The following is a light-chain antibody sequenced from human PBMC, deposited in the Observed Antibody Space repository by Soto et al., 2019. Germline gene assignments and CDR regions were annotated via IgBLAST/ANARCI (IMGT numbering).Light chain of an antibody. V-gene: IGKV1-13*02. CDR2: DAS. Sequence: AIQLTQSPSSLSASVGDRVIITCRASQGISIALAWYQQKPGKAPKLLIYDASSLESGVPSRFSGSGSGTEFTLAISSLQPEDFATYYCQQINIYPFTFGPGTKVDIK. CDR1: QGISIA. CDR3: QQINIYPFT. J-gene: IGKJ3*01.